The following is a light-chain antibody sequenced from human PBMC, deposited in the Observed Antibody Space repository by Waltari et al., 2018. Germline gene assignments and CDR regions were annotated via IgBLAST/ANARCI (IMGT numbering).Light chain of an antibody. J-gene: IGKJ5*01. CDR3: QQSYSTPAT. CDR2: DES. Sequence: DIQMTQSPSSLSASVGDRVTITCWAGQSISVYLNWYQQRPGKAHKLLIYDESTLQSGVPSSFSGSGSGTYFTLTISSLQPEDFATYYCQQSYSTPATFGQGTRLEIK. V-gene: IGKV1-39*01. CDR1: QSISVY.